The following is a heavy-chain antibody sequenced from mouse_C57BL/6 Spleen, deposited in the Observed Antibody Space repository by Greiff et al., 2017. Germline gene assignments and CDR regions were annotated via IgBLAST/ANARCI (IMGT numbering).Heavy chain of an antibody. CDR3: ARKYGSRNAMDY. Sequence: EVQGVESGGGLVKPGGSLKLSCAASGFTFSDYGMHWVRQAPEKGLEWVAYISSGSSTIYYADTVKGRFTISRDNAKNTRLLQMTSLRSEDTAMYYCARKYGSRNAMDYWGQGTSVTVAS. D-gene: IGHD1-1*01. J-gene: IGHJ4*01. CDR2: ISSGSSTI. V-gene: IGHV5-17*01. CDR1: GFTFSDYG.